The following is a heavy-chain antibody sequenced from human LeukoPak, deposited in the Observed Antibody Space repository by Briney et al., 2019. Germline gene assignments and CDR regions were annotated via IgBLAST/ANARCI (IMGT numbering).Heavy chain of an antibody. CDR1: GYSISSGYY. V-gene: IGHV4-38-2*02. Sequence: SETLSLTCTVSGYSISSGYYWGWIRQPPGKGLEWIGSINHSGSTYYNPSLKSRVTISVDTSKNQFSLKLSSVTAADTAVYYCARDRLGYCGGDCQPNWGQGTLVTVSS. CDR2: INHSGST. D-gene: IGHD2-21*02. CDR3: ARDRLGYCGGDCQPN. J-gene: IGHJ4*02.